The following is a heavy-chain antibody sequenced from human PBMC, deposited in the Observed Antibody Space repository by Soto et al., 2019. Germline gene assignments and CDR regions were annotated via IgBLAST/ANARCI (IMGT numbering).Heavy chain of an antibody. CDR1: GYTFTSYG. CDR3: ARLLWSGYPNYYYYYGMDV. Sequence: QVQLVQSGAEVKKPGASVKVSCQASGYTFTSYGISWVRQAPGQGLEWMGWISAYNGNTNYAQKLQGRVTMTTDTSTSTAYMELRSLRSDDTAVYYCARLLWSGYPNYYYYYGMDVWGQGTTVTVSS. V-gene: IGHV1-18*04. CDR2: ISAYNGNT. D-gene: IGHD3-3*01. J-gene: IGHJ6*02.